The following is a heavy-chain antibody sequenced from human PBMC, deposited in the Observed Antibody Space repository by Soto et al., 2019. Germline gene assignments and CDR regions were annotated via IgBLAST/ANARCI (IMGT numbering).Heavy chain of an antibody. CDR1: AYTFTSYD. V-gene: IGHV1-8*01. D-gene: IGHD3-10*01. CDR3: ARSPRYRGGDY. CDR2: MNPNNGNT. J-gene: IGHJ4*02. Sequence: QVQLVQSGAEVKKPGASVKVSCKAAAYTFTSYDINWVRQATGQDFEWMGWMNPNNGNTAYAQKFQGRVTMTRDTTNITALKELSSMRSADTAVHHCARSPRYRGGDYWGQGTLVTVSS.